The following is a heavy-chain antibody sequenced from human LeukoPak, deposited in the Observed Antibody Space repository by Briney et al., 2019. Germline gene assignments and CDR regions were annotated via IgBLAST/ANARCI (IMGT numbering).Heavy chain of an antibody. CDR2: ISAYNGNT. Sequence: ASVKVSCKASGYTFTSYDINWVRQATGQGLEWMGRISAYNGNTNYAQKLQGRVTMTTDTSTNTAYMELRSLRSDDTAVYYCARRDYYYYYMDVWGKGTTITVSS. J-gene: IGHJ6*03. V-gene: IGHV1-18*01. CDR3: ARRDYYYYYMDV. CDR1: GYTFTSYD.